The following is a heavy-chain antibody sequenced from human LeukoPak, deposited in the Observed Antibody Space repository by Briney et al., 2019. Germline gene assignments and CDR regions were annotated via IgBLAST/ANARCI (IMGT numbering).Heavy chain of an antibody. CDR1: AFTFSDYS. Sequence: GGSLRLSCAASAFTFSDYSMNWVRQAPGKGLEWVSYISGRSSTIYYADSVRGRFTISRDNAKSSMYLQMNSLRAEDTAVYYCARDRLKSGSYYFDYWGQGTLVSVSS. J-gene: IGHJ4*02. D-gene: IGHD1-26*01. CDR2: ISGRSSTI. V-gene: IGHV3-48*01. CDR3: ARDRLKSGSYYFDY.